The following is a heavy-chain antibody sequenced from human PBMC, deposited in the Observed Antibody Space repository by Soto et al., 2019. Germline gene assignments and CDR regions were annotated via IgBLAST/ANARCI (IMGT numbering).Heavy chain of an antibody. V-gene: IGHV3-13*01. CDR3: AKERVPTAESSGWYAADY. CDR2: ITTAGDT. Sequence: PGGSLRHSCAASGFTFSNYDMHWVRQVTGKGLEWVSGITTAGDTYYPGSVKGRFTISREKAKNSLYLQMNSLSAGDTAVYYCAKERVPTAESSGWYAADYWGQGT. D-gene: IGHD6-19*01. CDR1: GFTFSNYD. J-gene: IGHJ4*02.